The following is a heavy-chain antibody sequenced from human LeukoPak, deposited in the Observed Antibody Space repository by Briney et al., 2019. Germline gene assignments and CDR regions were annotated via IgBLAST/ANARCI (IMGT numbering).Heavy chain of an antibody. V-gene: IGHV4-59*08. CDR3: ARLPNYGDPNDY. Sequence: PSETLSLTCTVSGGSISSYYWSWIRQPPGKGLEWIGYIYYSGSTNYNPSLKSRVTISVDTSKNQFSLKLSSVTAADTAVYYCARLPNYGDPNDYWGQGTLVTVSS. J-gene: IGHJ4*02. CDR1: GGSISSYY. D-gene: IGHD4-17*01. CDR2: IYYSGST.